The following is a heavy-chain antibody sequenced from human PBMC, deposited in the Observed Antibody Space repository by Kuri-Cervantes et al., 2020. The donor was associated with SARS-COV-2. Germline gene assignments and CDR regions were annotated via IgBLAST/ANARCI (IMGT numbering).Heavy chain of an antibody. CDR3: ARERRSLLWFGEFFDY. V-gene: IGHV1-18*01. CDR1: GYTFTSYG. J-gene: IGHJ4*02. Sequence: ASVKVSCKASGYTFTSYGISWVRQAPGQGLEWMGWISAYNGNTNYAQELQGRVTMTTDTSTSTAYMELRSLRSDDTAVYYCARERRSLLWFGEFFDYWGQGTLVTVSS. CDR2: ISAYNGNT. D-gene: IGHD3-10*01.